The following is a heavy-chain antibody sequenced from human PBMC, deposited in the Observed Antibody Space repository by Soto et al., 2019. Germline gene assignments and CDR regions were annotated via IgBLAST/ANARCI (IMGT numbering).Heavy chain of an antibody. D-gene: IGHD3-3*01. V-gene: IGHV3-23*01. J-gene: IGHJ4*02. CDR2: LSDSGGNI. CDR1: GFTFSRHA. Sequence: PGGSLRLSCTASGFTFSRHAMTWVRQAPGKGLEWVSGLSDSGGNIYYADSVKGRFTISRDNSKNTLYLQMNSLRAEDTAVYYCAARVAQGYWGQGTLVTVSS. CDR3: AARVAQGY.